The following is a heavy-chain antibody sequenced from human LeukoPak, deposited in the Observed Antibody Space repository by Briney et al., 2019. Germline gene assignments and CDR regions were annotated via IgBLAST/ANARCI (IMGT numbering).Heavy chain of an antibody. D-gene: IGHD3-3*01. CDR1: GGSISNYY. CDR3: ARAVYDFWSGYYVTKADAFDI. CDR2: IYYSGST. Sequence: SETLSLTCTVSGGSISNYYWSWIRQPPGKELEWIGSIYYSGSTNYNPSLKSRVIISVDTSKNQFSLKLSSVTAADTAVYYCARAVYDFWSGYYVTKADAFDIWGQGTMVTVSS. J-gene: IGHJ3*02. V-gene: IGHV4-59*01.